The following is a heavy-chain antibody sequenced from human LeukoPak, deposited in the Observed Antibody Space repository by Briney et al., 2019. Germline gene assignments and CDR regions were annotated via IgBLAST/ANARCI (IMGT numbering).Heavy chain of an antibody. J-gene: IGHJ5*02. CDR2: ISMNGDST. D-gene: IGHD3-10*01. Sequence: PGGSLRLSCAASGFIFSNYAMNWVRQAPGKGLEYVSAISMNGDSTYYANSVKGRFTISRDNSKNTLYLQMGSLRAEDMAVYYCARDPTKVRGVVANTWFDPWGQGTLVTVSS. CDR1: GFIFSNYA. CDR3: ARDPTKVRGVVANTWFDP. V-gene: IGHV3-64*01.